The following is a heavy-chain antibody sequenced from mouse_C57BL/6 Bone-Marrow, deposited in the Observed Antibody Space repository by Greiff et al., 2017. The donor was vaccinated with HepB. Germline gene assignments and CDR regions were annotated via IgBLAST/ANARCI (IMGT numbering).Heavy chain of an antibody. D-gene: IGHD1-1*01. Sequence: QVQLQQPGAELVMPGASVKLSCKASGYTFTSYWMHWVKQRPGQGLEWIGEIDPSDSYTNYNKKFNGKSTLTVDKSSSTAYMQLSSLTSEDSAVYYCAREYPYYYGSSYDYAMDYWGQGTSVTVSS. CDR2: IDPSDSYT. J-gene: IGHJ4*01. CDR1: GYTFTSYW. CDR3: AREYPYYYGSSYDYAMDY. V-gene: IGHV1-69*01.